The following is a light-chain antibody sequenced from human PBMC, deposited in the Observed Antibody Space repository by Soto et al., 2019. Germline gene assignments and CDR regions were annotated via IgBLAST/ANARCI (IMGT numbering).Light chain of an antibody. J-gene: IGKJ1*01. CDR3: QQGYSSRWT. V-gene: IGKV1-39*01. Sequence: DIQMTQSPSSLSASVGDRVTITCRASQNIRSYLNWYQQKPGKAPQLLIYATSSLQTGVPSRFSASGSGTDFSLVISDLQPEDSATYYCQQGYSSRWTSGRGTKVEIK. CDR2: ATS. CDR1: QNIRSY.